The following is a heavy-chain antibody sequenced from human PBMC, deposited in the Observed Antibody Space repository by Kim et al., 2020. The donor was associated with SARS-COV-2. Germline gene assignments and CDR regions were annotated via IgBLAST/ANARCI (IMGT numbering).Heavy chain of an antibody. J-gene: IGHJ4*02. CDR3: ARGMNLWFGADPFDY. D-gene: IGHD3-10*01. Sequence: QKFQGRVTMTRNTSISTAYMELSSLRSEDTAVYYCARGMNLWFGADPFDYWGQGTLVTVSS. V-gene: IGHV1-8*01.